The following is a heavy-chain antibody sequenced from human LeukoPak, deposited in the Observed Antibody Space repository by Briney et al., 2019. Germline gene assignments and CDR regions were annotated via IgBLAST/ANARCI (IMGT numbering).Heavy chain of an antibody. D-gene: IGHD2-2*01. CDR1: GYTFTGHY. CDR3: ARDSQTDIVVVPAANWAYYYMDV. Sequence: ASVKVSCKASGYTFTGHYLHWVRQAPGQGLEWMGWISAYNGNTNYAQKLQGRVTMTTDTSTSTAYMELRSLRSDDTAVYYCARDSQTDIVVVPAANWAYYYMDVWGKGTTVTVSS. V-gene: IGHV1-18*04. J-gene: IGHJ6*03. CDR2: ISAYNGNT.